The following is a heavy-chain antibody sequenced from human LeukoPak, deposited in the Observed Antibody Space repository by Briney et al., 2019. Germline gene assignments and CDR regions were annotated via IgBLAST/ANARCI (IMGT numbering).Heavy chain of an antibody. V-gene: IGHV3-23*01. CDR3: AKSDQVAPAAMGHFDH. CDR2: ISGSGGST. Sequence: PGGSLRLSCAASGFTFSSYAMSWVRQAPGKGLEWVSAISGSGGSTYYADSVKGRFTISRDNSKNTLYLQMKSLRAEDTAVYYCAKSDQVAPAAMGHFDHWGQGTLVTVSS. J-gene: IGHJ4*02. CDR1: GFTFSSYA. D-gene: IGHD2-2*01.